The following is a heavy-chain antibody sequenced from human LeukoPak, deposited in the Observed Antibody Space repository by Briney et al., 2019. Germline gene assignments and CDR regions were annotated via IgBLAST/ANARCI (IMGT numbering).Heavy chain of an antibody. J-gene: IGHJ5*02. Sequence: GRSLRLSCAASGFTFDDYAMHWVRQAPGKGLEWVSGISWNSGSIGYADSVEGRFTISRDNAKNSLYLQMNSLRAEDTALYYCAKGPYGSGSYYTSWGQGTLVTVSS. CDR1: GFTFDDYA. CDR2: ISWNSGSI. CDR3: AKGPYGSGSYYTS. D-gene: IGHD3-10*01. V-gene: IGHV3-9*01.